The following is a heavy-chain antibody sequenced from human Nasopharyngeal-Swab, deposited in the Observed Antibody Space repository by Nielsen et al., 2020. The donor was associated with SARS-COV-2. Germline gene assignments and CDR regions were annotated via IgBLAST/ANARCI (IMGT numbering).Heavy chain of an antibody. Sequence: GGSLRLSCAASGFTFSSYAMHWVRQAPGKGLEWVAVISYDGSNKYYADSVKGRFTISRDNSKNTLYLQMNSLRAEDTAVYYCVKDSTWFDPWGQGTLVTVSS. J-gene: IGHJ5*02. CDR3: VKDSTWFDP. V-gene: IGHV3-30-3*01. CDR1: GFTFSSYA. CDR2: ISYDGSNK.